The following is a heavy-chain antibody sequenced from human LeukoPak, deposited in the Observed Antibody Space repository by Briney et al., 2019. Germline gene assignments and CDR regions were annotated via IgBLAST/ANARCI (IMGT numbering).Heavy chain of an antibody. V-gene: IGHV4-59*08. D-gene: IGHD4-17*01. CDR3: ARTLRATVTNPVNWFDP. J-gene: IGHJ5*02. CDR2: IYYSGTT. CDR1: GGSISTYY. Sequence: PSETLSLTFTVSGGSISTYYWSWVRQPPGKGLEYIGYIYYSGTTNYNPSLKSRVTISVDTSKNHFSLKLSSVTAADTAVYYCARTLRATVTNPVNWFDPWGQGTLVTVSS.